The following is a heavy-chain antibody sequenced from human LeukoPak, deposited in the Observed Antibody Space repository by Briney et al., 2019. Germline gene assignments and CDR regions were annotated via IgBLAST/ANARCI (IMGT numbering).Heavy chain of an antibody. Sequence: GSLRLSCAASGFTFSSYAMSWVRQAPGKGLEWVSAISGSGGSTYYADSVKGRFTISRDNSKNTLYLQMNSLRAEDTAVYYCAKDRYSGSYPTYFDYWGQGTLVTVSS. CDR3: AKDRYSGSYPTYFDY. D-gene: IGHD1-26*01. CDR1: GFTFSSYA. J-gene: IGHJ4*02. CDR2: ISGSGGST. V-gene: IGHV3-23*01.